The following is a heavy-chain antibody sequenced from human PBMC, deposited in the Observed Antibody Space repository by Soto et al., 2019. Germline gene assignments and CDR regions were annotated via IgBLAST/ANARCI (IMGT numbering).Heavy chain of an antibody. Sequence: QLHLVQSGAVVKKPGASVTVSCSASGYPVTAYYMHWVRQAPGRGLEWMGGINPATGAAKYTQTFQGRVTMTRDTSQSTVFMELSGLTSGDPAVFYCARGGGVGVAGSAAFDMWGQGTLVTVSS. CDR3: ARGGGVGVAGSAAFDM. CDR1: GYPVTAYY. V-gene: IGHV1-2*02. CDR2: INPATGAA. D-gene: IGHD3-3*01. J-gene: IGHJ3*02.